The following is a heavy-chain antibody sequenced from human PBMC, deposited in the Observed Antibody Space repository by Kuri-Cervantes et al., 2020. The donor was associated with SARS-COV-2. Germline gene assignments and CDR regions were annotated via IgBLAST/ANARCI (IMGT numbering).Heavy chain of an antibody. Sequence: LRLSCTVSGGSISSGSYYWSWIRQPAGRGLEWVGHMFSSGSTNYNPSLKSRVTMSMDTSNNQFSLKLNSVTAADTAIYYCARGGTRRDDAFDIWGQGTLVTVSS. V-gene: IGHV4-61*09. CDR1: GGSISSGSYY. CDR3: ARGGTRRDDAFDI. CDR2: MFSSGST. J-gene: IGHJ3*02.